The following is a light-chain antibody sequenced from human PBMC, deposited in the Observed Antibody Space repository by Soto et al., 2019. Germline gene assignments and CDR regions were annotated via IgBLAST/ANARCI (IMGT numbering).Light chain of an antibody. Sequence: DVQMTQSPSSLSASVGDSVTITCRASQGIAPNLAWFQQKPGKVPKLLIYATSTLQSGVPSRFSGSGSGTDFTLTISSLQPEDVATYYCQKYNSAPLTFGGGTKVEIK. V-gene: IGKV1-27*01. CDR1: QGIAPN. CDR2: ATS. CDR3: QKYNSAPLT. J-gene: IGKJ4*01.